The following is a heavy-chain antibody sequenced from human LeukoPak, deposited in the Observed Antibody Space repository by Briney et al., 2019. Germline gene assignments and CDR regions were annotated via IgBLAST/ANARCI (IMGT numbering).Heavy chain of an antibody. V-gene: IGHV1-69*13. Sequence: VASVKVSCKASGYTFTSYGISWVRQAPGQGLEWMGGIIPIFGTANYAQKFQGRVTITADESTSTAYMELSSLRSEDTAVYYCARDRGCSSTSCYIYYYYYMDVWGKGTTVTVSS. D-gene: IGHD2-2*01. CDR2: IIPIFGTA. J-gene: IGHJ6*03. CDR1: GYTFTSYG. CDR3: ARDRGCSSTSCYIYYYYYMDV.